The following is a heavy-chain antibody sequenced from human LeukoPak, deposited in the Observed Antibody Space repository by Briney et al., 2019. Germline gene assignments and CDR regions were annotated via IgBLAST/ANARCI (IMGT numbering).Heavy chain of an antibody. CDR1: GFTFSSYA. CDR3: ARDPGYCSSTSCSTNGGDY. D-gene: IGHD2-2*01. Sequence: GGSLRLSCAASGFTFSSYAMHWVRQAPGKGLEWVAVISYDGSNKYYADSVKGRFTISRDNSKNTLYLQMNSLRAEDTAVYYCARDPGYCSSTSCSTNGGDYWGQGTLVTVSS. V-gene: IGHV3-30-3*01. CDR2: ISYDGSNK. J-gene: IGHJ4*02.